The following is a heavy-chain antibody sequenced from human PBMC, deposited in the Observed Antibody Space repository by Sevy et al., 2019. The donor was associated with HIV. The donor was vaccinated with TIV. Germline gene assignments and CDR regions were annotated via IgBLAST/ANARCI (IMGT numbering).Heavy chain of an antibody. CDR2: IKQGGSET. D-gene: IGHD3-10*01. Sequence: AGSLRLSCAASGFTFGDYWLTWVLQVPGKALEWVANIKQGGSETYYADSVKGRFSISRDNAKNSLYLQRTSLRAEDTAVYYCARCQPDNYYHDRVVYYGLLFDHWGQGALVTVSS. V-gene: IGHV3-7*01. J-gene: IGHJ4*02. CDR1: GFTFGDYW. CDR3: ARCQPDNYYHDRVVYYGLLFDH.